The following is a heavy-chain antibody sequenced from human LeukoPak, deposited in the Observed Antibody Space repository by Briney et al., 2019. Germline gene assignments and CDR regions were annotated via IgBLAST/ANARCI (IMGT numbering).Heavy chain of an antibody. D-gene: IGHD6-6*01. Sequence: ETLSLTXXXSGGSXSSYYWSWIRQPPGKGLEWIGYIYYSGSTNYNPSLKSRVTISVDTSKNQFSLKLSSVTAADTAVYYCARDHIGHSSSPIYWFDPWGQGTLVTVSS. CDR3: ARDHIGHSSSPIYWFDP. CDR2: IYYSGST. V-gene: IGHV4-59*01. J-gene: IGHJ5*02. CDR1: GGSXSSYY.